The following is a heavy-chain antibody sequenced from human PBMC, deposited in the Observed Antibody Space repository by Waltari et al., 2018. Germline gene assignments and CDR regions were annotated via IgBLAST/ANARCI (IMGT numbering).Heavy chain of an antibody. CDR3: AKDYYFDY. V-gene: IGHV3-9*01. J-gene: IGHJ4*02. CDR1: GFTFDDYA. CDR2: ISWNSGSI. Sequence: EVQLVESGGGLVQPGRSLRLSCAASGFTFDDYAMHWVRQGPGKGLEWVSGISWNSGSIGYADSVKGRFTISRDNAKNSLYLQMNSLRAEDTALYYCAKDYYFDYWGQGTLVTVSS.